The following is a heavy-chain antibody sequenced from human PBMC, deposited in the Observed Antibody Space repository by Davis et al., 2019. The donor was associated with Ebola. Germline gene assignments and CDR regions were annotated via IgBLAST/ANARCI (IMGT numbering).Heavy chain of an antibody. CDR2: IYYSGST. CDR1: GGSVSSGYYY. D-gene: IGHD1-14*01. J-gene: IGHJ4*02. V-gene: IGHV4-61*01. CDR3: AGGRSRSEEPDFDY. Sequence: MPGESLRLSCTVSGGSVSSGYYYWSWVRQPPGKGLEWIGYIYYSGSTKNNPSLKSRVTISVGTSKNQFSLKLSSVTAADTAVYYCAGGRSRSEEPDFDYWGQGTLVAVSS.